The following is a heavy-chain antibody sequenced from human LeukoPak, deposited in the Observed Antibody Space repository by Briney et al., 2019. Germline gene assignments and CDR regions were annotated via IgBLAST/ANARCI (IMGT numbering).Heavy chain of an antibody. V-gene: IGHV1-69*13. CDR2: IIPIFGTA. CDR1: GGTFSSYA. J-gene: IGHJ6*03. Sequence: GASVKVSCKASGGTFSSYAISWVRQAPGQGLEWMGGIIPIFGTANYAQKFQGRVTITADESTSTAYMELSSLRSEDTAVYFCARGPAPLYYYSMAVWGKGTTVTVSS. CDR3: ARGPAPLYYYSMAV.